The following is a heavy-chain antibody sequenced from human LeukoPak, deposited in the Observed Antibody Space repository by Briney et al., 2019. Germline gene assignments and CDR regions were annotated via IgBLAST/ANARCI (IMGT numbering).Heavy chain of an antibody. V-gene: IGHV3-23*01. CDR1: GFTFSSYA. J-gene: IGHJ5*02. CDR3: ATDLIHYYASGAKT. CDR2: ISGSGGST. D-gene: IGHD3-10*01. Sequence: PGGSLRLYGAASGFTFSSYAMRWVRQAPGKGLEWVSAISGSGGSTYYADSVKGRFTISRDNAKNSLYLQMNSLRVEDSAVYYCATDLIHYYASGAKTWGQGTLVTVSS.